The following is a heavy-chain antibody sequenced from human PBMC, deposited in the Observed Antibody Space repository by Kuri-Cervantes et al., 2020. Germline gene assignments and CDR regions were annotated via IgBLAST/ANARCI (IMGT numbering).Heavy chain of an antibody. J-gene: IGHJ4*02. V-gene: IGHV3-21*03. CDR1: GFTFSSYS. CDR2: ISSSSSYI. Sequence: ETLSLTCAASGFTFSSYSMNWVRQAPGKGLEWVSSISSSSSYIYYADSVKGRFTISRDNAKNSLYLQMNSLRAEDTAVYYCVNRGTGGTFYFAYWGQGTLVTVSS. CDR3: VNRGTGGTFYFAY. D-gene: IGHD1-1*01.